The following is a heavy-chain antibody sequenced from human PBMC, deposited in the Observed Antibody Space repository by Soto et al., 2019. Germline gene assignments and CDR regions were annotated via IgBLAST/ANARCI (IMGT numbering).Heavy chain of an antibody. CDR2: IIPIFCTA. J-gene: IGHJ6*02. V-gene: IGHV1-69*06. CDR1: GGTFSSYA. CDR3: ARVRYYYDSSGYYLRNYYYYGMDV. Sequence: QVQLVQSGAEVKKPGSSVKVSCKASGGTFSSYAISWVRQAPGQGLEWMGGIIPIFCTANYAQKFQGRVTITADKSTSTAYMELSSLRSEDTAVYYCARVRYYYDSSGYYLRNYYYYGMDVWGQGTTVTVSS. D-gene: IGHD3-22*01.